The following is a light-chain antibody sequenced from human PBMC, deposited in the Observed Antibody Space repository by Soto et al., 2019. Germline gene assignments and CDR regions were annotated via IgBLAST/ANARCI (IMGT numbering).Light chain of an antibody. V-gene: IGKV1-39*01. CDR1: QSISSD. Sequence: DIQMTQSPSSLSASLGDRVTITCRASQSISSDLNWYQQKPGKPPKLLIYAASSLKSGVPSRFSGSGSGSDFTLTISSLQPEDFATYYCQQSYSTPVTFGQGTKVEIK. J-gene: IGKJ1*01. CDR3: QQSYSTPVT. CDR2: AAS.